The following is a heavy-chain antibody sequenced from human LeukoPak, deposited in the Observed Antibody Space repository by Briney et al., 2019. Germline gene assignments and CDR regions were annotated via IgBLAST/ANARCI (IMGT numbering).Heavy chain of an antibody. Sequence: GGSLRLSCAASGFTFSRYSMNWVRQAPGKGLEWVSSISSSSFIYYADSLKGRVTVSRDNAKNSLYLQMNSLRAEDTAVYYCASRGYGSGSYYNAIFDYWGQGTLVTVSS. CDR3: ASRGYGSGSYYNAIFDY. CDR2: ISSSSFI. J-gene: IGHJ4*02. V-gene: IGHV3-21*01. D-gene: IGHD3-10*01. CDR1: GFTFSRYS.